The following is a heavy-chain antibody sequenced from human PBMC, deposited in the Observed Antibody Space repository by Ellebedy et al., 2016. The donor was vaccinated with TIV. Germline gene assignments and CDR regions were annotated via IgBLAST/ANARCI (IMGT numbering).Heavy chain of an antibody. V-gene: IGHV3-21*01. CDR1: GFTFNNYG. D-gene: IGHD3-10*01. CDR2: ISSVTDDI. CDR3: ARGTVYGSGSYFGDY. J-gene: IGHJ4*02. Sequence: PGGSLRLSCAASGFTFNNYGMHWVSQAPGKGMEWVSFISSVTDDIEYADSVRGRFTISRDNAKNSLYLQMASLRPEDTAVYYCARGTVYGSGSYFGDYWGLGILVTVSS.